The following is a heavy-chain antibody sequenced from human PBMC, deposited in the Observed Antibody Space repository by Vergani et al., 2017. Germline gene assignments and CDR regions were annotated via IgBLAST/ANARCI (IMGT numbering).Heavy chain of an antibody. V-gene: IGHV2-5*01. J-gene: IGHJ4*02. CDR1: GFSLSTSGVG. CDR3: ARSPGWLQLPPFDY. CDR2: IYWNDDK. Sequence: QITLKESGPTLVKPTQTLTLTCTFSGFSLSTSGVGVGWIRQPPGKALEWLALIYWNDDKRYSPSLKSRLTITKDTSKNQVVLTMTNMYPVDTATYYCARSPGWLQLPPFDYWGQGTLVTVSS. D-gene: IGHD5-24*01.